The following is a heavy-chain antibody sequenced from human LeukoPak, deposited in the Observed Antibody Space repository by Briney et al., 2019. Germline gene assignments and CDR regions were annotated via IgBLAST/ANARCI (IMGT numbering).Heavy chain of an antibody. CDR3: ARVSCTGGSCKPYSYYDMDV. J-gene: IGHJ6*02. Sequence: PGGSLRLSCAASGFTFSSYGMHWVRQAPGKGLEWVAIIWYDGSDKYYADSVKGRFTISRDNSKNTLYLQMNSLRAEDTAVYYCARVSCTGGSCKPYSYYDMDVWGQGTRSPSP. V-gene: IGHV3-33*08. CDR1: GFTFSSYG. D-gene: IGHD2-15*01. CDR2: IWYDGSDK.